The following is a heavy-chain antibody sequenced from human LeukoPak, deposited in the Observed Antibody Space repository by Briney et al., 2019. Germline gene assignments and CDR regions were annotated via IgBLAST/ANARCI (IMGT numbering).Heavy chain of an antibody. CDR3: ARDGLETPAFDY. CDR2: IWYDGSNK. CDR1: GFTFSSYG. Sequence: GRSLRLSCAASGFTFSSYGMHWVRQAPGKGLEWVAAIWYDGSNKYYADSVKGRFTISRDNSKNTLYLQMNSLRAEDTAVYYCARDGLETPAFDYWGQGTLVTVSS. D-gene: IGHD2-2*01. J-gene: IGHJ4*02. V-gene: IGHV3-33*01.